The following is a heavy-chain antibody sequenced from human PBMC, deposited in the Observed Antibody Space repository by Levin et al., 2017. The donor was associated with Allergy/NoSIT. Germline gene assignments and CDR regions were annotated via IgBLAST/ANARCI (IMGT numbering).Heavy chain of an antibody. J-gene: IGHJ4*02. V-gene: IGHV3-33*01. CDR2: IWADGSQK. CDR3: ARDKGASAFDY. Sequence: GGSLRLSCEASGFTFSSSGMHWVRQAPGKGLEWVAVIWADGSQKYYLDSVKGRFTISKDNSRNTLFLQMNSLRVEDTAVYYCARDKGASAFDYWGQGDLVTVSS. CDR1: GFTFSSSG.